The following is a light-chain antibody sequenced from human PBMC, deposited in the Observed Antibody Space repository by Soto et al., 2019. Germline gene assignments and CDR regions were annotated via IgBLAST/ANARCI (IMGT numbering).Light chain of an antibody. CDR1: QSISSW. Sequence: DIQMTQSPSTLSASVGDRVTITCRASQSISSWLAWYQHKPGKAPKLLIYKASSLEGGVPSRFSGSGSGTEFTLTISSLQPDDFATYYCHQYTTYSRTFGQGTKVEIK. CDR3: HQYTTYSRT. J-gene: IGKJ1*01. CDR2: KAS. V-gene: IGKV1-5*03.